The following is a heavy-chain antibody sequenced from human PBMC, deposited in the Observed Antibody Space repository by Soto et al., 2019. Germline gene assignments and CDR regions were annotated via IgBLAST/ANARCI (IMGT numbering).Heavy chain of an antibody. CDR1: GFTFSSYW. J-gene: IGHJ6*03. Sequence: GGSLRLSCAASGFTFSSYWMSWVRQAPGKGLEWVANIKQDGSEKYYVDSVKGRFTISRDNAKNSLYLQMNSLRAEDTAVYYCARDPTHLYYYYYMDVWGKGTTVTV. CDR2: IKQDGSEK. CDR3: ARDPTHLYYYYYMDV. V-gene: IGHV3-7*01.